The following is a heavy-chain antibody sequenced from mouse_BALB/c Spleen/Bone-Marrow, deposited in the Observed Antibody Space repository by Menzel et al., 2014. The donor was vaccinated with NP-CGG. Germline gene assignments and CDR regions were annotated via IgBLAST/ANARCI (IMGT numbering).Heavy chain of an antibody. CDR1: GYTFSSYW. V-gene: IGHV1-9*01. CDR3: ASPIYYGNYGFAY. CDR2: ILPGSGSI. J-gene: IGHJ3*01. D-gene: IGHD2-1*01. Sequence: VQGVESGAELMKPGASVKISCKATGYTFSSYWIEWVKQRPGHGLEWIGEILPGSGSIKYNEKFKGKATFTADTSSITAYMQRSSLTSEDSAVYYCASPIYYGNYGFAYWGQGTLVTVS.